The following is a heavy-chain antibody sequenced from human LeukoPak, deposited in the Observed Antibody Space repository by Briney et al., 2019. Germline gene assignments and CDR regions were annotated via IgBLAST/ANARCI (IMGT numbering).Heavy chain of an antibody. Sequence: GGSLRLSCAASGFTFSSAAMTWVRQAPGKGLEWVSLIGSSGGSTYYADSVKGRFTISRDNSKNTLYLQMNSLRAEDTAVYYCARPHIVVVTAIFHAFDIWGQGTMVTVSS. CDR1: GFTFSSAA. V-gene: IGHV3-23*01. CDR3: ARPHIVVVTAIFHAFDI. J-gene: IGHJ3*02. D-gene: IGHD2-21*02. CDR2: IGSSGGST.